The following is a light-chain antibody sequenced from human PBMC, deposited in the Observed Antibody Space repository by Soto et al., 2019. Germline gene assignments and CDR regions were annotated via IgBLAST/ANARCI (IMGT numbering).Light chain of an antibody. Sequence: EIQMTQSPSSLSASVGDRVTITCRASQGISNYLAWYQQKPGKVPKLLIYGASTLQSGVPSRLSGSGAGTDFTLIISSLQPEDVATYYCQKYDSAPLTFGRGTKVEIK. CDR1: QGISNY. J-gene: IGKJ1*01. CDR3: QKYDSAPLT. V-gene: IGKV1-27*01. CDR2: GAS.